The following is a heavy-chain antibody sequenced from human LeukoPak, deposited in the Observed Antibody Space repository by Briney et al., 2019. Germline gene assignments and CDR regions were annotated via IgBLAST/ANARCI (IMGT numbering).Heavy chain of an antibody. CDR3: ARGYYDFWSGYLYNWFDP. Sequence: PSETLSLTCAVSGGSISTNSYYWGWIRQPPGKGLQWIGNIYYSGSTYYNPSLKSRVTISVDTSKNQFSLKLSSVTAADTAVYYCARGYYDFWSGYLYNWFDPWGQGTLVTVSS. D-gene: IGHD3-3*01. CDR1: GGSISTNSYY. J-gene: IGHJ5*02. CDR2: IYYSGST. V-gene: IGHV4-39*01.